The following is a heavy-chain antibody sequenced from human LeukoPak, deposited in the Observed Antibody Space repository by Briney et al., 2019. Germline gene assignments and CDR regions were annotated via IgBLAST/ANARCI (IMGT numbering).Heavy chain of an antibody. V-gene: IGHV1-69*04. CDR1: GYTFTGYY. CDR2: IIPILGIA. CDR3: ARDHAPYSSSSGAFDI. J-gene: IGHJ3*02. D-gene: IGHD6-6*01. Sequence: RASVKVSCKASGYTFTGYYMHWVRQAPGQGLEWMGRIIPILGIANYAQKFQGRVTITADKSTSTAYMELSSLRSEDTAVYYCARDHAPYSSSSGAFDIWGQGTMVTVSS.